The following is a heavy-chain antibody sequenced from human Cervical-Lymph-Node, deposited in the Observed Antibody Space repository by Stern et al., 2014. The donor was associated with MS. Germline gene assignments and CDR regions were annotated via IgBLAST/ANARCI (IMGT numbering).Heavy chain of an antibody. CDR2: ISGHNGNT. J-gene: IGHJ6*02. V-gene: IGHV1-18*01. Sequence: QMQLVQSGAEVKKPGASVKVSCKTSGYTFSTYGITWVRQAPGQGPEWMGWISGHNGNTNFAESFQGRLTMTTDTSTRTAYMELRSLRYDDTAVYFCARDPGGYFHGMDVWGQGTTVTVSS. CDR3: ARDPGGYFHGMDV. CDR1: GYTFSTYG. D-gene: IGHD3-10*01.